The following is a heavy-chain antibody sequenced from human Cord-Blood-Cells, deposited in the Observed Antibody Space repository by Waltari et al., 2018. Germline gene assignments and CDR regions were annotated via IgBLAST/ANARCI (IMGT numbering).Heavy chain of an antibody. V-gene: IGHV3-33*01. CDR1: GFTFSSYG. J-gene: IGHJ3*02. CDR2: IWYDGSNK. Sequence: QVQLVESGGGVVQPGRSLRLSCAASGFTFSSYGMPWVRQAPGKGLEWVAVIWYDGSNKYYADSVKGRFTISRDNSKNTLYLQMNSLRAEDTAVYYCARGRLLGIYAFDIWGQGTMVTVSS. D-gene: IGHD7-27*01. CDR3: ARGRLLGIYAFDI.